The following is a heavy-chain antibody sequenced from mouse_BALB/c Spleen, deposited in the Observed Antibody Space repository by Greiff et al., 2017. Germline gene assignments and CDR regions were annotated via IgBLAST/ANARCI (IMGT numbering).Heavy chain of an antibody. V-gene: IGHV1-4*02. CDR1: GYTFTSYT. D-gene: IGHD4-1*01. Sequence: VQLQESAAELARPGASVKMSCKASGYTFTSYTMHWVKQRPGQGLEWIGYINPSSGYTEYNQKFKDKTTLTADKSSSTAYMQLSSLTSEDSAVYYCARYWVAMDYWGQGTSVTVSS. CDR3: ARYWVAMDY. CDR2: INPSSGYT. J-gene: IGHJ4*01.